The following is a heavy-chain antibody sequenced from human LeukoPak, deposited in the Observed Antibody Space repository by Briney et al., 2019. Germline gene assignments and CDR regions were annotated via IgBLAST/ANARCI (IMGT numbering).Heavy chain of an antibody. D-gene: IGHD6-19*01. Sequence: PSETLSLTCTVSGGSISSYYWSWIRQPPGKGLEWIGYMFRTGSTNYNPSLKSRVTITPDTSKNQFSPRLTSVTAADTAVYYCAREGTYGWYNWFDPWGQGTLVTVSS. J-gene: IGHJ5*02. V-gene: IGHV4-59*13. CDR3: AREGTYGWYNWFDP. CDR2: MFRTGST. CDR1: GGSISSYY.